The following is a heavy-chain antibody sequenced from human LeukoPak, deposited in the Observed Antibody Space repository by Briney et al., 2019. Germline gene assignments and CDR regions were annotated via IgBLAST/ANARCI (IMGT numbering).Heavy chain of an antibody. D-gene: IGHD2/OR15-2a*01. V-gene: IGHV3-23*01. CDR3: AKDLSPGHY. J-gene: IGHJ4*02. Sequence: GGSLRLSCAASGFTLSTYGMNWVRQAPGKGLEWVSAISGSGDNTYYADSVKGRFTISRDNSKNTLYLQMNSLRAGDTAVYFCAKDLSPGHYWGQGILVTVSS. CDR2: ISGSGDNT. CDR1: GFTLSTYG.